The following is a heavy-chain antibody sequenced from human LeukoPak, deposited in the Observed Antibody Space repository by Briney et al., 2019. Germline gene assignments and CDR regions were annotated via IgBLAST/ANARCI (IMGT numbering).Heavy chain of an antibody. Sequence: PGGSLRLSCAASGFTFSSYTMTWVRQAPGKGLEWVSSIHSSSSYIYYADSLKGRVTISRDNARNSLYLQMNSLRAEDTAVYYCARTRNGMVRGVSAANYFDYWGQGTLVTVSS. CDR3: ARTRNGMVRGVSAANYFDY. J-gene: IGHJ4*02. V-gene: IGHV3-21*01. D-gene: IGHD3-10*01. CDR2: IHSSSSYI. CDR1: GFTFSSYT.